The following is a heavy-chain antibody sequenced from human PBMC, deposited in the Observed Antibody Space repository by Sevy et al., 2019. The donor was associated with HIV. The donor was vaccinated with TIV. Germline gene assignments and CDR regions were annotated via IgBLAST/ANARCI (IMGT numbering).Heavy chain of an antibody. V-gene: IGHV3-33*01. J-gene: IGHJ4*02. Sequence: GGSMRLSCAASGFTFSSYGMHWVRQAPGKGLEWVAVIWYDGSNKYYADSLKGRFTISRDNSKNTLYLQMNSLRAEDTAVYYCAGDRALPGPELGYWGQGTLVTVSS. CDR2: IWYDGSNK. CDR3: AGDRALPGPELGY. D-gene: IGHD6-13*01. CDR1: GFTFSSYG.